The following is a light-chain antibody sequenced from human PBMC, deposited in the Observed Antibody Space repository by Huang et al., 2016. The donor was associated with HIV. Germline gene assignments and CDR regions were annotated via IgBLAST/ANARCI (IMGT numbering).Light chain of an antibody. V-gene: IGKV3-20*01. CDR2: GAS. CDR1: QSISSSS. Sequence: EIVLTQSPGTLSLSPGERATLSCRASQSISSSSLAWYLQKPGQAPTLLIHGASTRATDSPDSFSGSGSGTDFTLTISRLEPEDFAVYYCHQYGSPPFTFGPGTKVDIK. CDR3: HQYGSPPFT. J-gene: IGKJ3*01.